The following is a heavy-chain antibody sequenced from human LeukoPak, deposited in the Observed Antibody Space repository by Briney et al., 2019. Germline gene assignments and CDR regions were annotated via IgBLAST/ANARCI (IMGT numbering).Heavy chain of an antibody. D-gene: IGHD1-14*01. CDR2: IHHSGGT. Sequence: SETLSLTCTVSGGSISSFYWSWIRQPPGKELEWIGHIHHSGGTNYNPSLKSRVSISLDMSKNQFSLKLNSVTAADTAMYHCASGPEGRDYWGQGTLVTVSS. V-gene: IGHV4-59*13. CDR1: GGSISSFY. J-gene: IGHJ4*02. CDR3: ASGPEGRDY.